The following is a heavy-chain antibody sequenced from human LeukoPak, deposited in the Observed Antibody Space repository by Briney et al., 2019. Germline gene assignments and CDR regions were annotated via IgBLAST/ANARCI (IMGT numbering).Heavy chain of an antibody. J-gene: IGHJ4*02. Sequence: GGSLRLSCAASGFTFSSYSMNWVRQAPGKGLEWVSYISSSSSTIYYADSVKGRFTISRDNAKNSLYLQMNSLRSDDTAVYYCARDRYSGYGNCGYWGQGTLVTVSS. CDR3: ARDRYSGYGNCGY. D-gene: IGHD5-12*01. V-gene: IGHV3-48*01. CDR1: GFTFSSYS. CDR2: ISSSSSTI.